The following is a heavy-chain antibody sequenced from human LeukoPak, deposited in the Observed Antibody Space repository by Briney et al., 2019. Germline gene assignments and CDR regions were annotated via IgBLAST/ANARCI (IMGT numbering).Heavy chain of an antibody. Sequence: PSETLSLTCTVSGDSICTSTYCWGWIRQPPGKGLERIGSIYHSGSTYYNPSLKSRATISVDTSKNQVSLKLSSVTAADTAAYHCARDSYGGNRDFDYWGQGTLVTVSS. J-gene: IGHJ4*02. CDR1: GDSICTSTYC. CDR3: ARDSYGGNRDFDY. D-gene: IGHD4-23*01. CDR2: IYHSGST. V-gene: IGHV4-39*01.